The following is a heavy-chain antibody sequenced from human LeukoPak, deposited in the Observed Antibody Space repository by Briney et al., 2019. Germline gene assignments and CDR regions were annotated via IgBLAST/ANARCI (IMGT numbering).Heavy chain of an antibody. V-gene: IGHV3-33*01. Sequence: AFIWYDVSNKYYADSVKGRFTISRDNSKNTLYLQMNSLRAEDTAVYYCARDCGITMVRGADYWGQGTLVTVSS. CDR2: IWYDVSNK. CDR3: ARDCGITMVRGADY. D-gene: IGHD3-10*01. J-gene: IGHJ4*02.